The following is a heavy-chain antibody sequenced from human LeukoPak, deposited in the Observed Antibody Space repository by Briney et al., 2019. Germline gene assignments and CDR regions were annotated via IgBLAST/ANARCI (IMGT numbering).Heavy chain of an antibody. CDR3: ARWITMVRYYYYGMDV. CDR2: IIPILGIA. Sequence: SVKVSCKASGGTFSSYAISWERQAPGQGLEWMGRIIPILGIANYAQKFQGRVTITADKSTSTAYMELSSLRSEDTAVYYCARWITMVRYYYYGMDVWGQGTTVTVSS. J-gene: IGHJ6*02. D-gene: IGHD3-10*01. V-gene: IGHV1-69*04. CDR1: GGTFSSYA.